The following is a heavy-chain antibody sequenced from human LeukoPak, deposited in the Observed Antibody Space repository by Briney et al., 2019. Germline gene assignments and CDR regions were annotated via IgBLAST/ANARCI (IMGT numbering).Heavy chain of an antibody. D-gene: IGHD3-3*02. CDR3: AKSGSSVFWS. CDR2: IKEDGSEK. Sequence: ETLSLTCTVSGGSISSHYSSWVRQAPGKGLEWVANIKEDGSEKYYVDSVKGRFTVSRDNVKNSLFLQMNSLRVDDTAVYYCAKSGSSVFWSWGQGTLVTVSS. CDR1: GGSISSHY. J-gene: IGHJ5*02. V-gene: IGHV3-7*03.